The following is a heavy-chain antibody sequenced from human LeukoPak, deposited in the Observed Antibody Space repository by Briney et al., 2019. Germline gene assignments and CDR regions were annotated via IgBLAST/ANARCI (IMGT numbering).Heavy chain of an antibody. V-gene: IGHV1-46*01. CDR1: GYTITSYY. Sequence: ASVKVSCKTSGYTITSYYMHWVRQAPGQGLEWMGIINPSGGSTSYTQKFQGRVTMTRDTSTSTVYMEPSSLTSEDTAVYYCARVSSGSTFDYWGQGTLVTVSS. J-gene: IGHJ4*02. D-gene: IGHD1-26*01. CDR2: INPSGGST. CDR3: ARVSSGSTFDY.